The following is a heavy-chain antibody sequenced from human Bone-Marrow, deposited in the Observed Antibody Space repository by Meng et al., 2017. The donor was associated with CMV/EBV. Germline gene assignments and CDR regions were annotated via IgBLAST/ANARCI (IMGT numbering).Heavy chain of an antibody. CDR1: GGSISSYY. Sequence: SETLSLTCTVSGGSISSYYWSWIRQPAGKGLESIGRIYTSGSTNYNPSLKSRVTMSVDTSKNQFSLKLSFVTAADTAVYCCARGDLFNLLSSYHYYGKDVWGQGTTVTVSS. CDR3: ARGDLFNLLSSYHYYGKDV. J-gene: IGHJ6*02. V-gene: IGHV4-4*07. D-gene: IGHD2-2*01. CDR2: IYTSGST.